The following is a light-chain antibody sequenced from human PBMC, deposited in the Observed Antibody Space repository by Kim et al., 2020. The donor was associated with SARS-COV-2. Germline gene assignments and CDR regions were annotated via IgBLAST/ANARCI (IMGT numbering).Light chain of an antibody. V-gene: IGLV3-1*01. J-gene: IGLJ2*01. CDR1: KLGDKY. CDR2: QDS. CDR3: QAWDSSTVV. Sequence: VSPGQTASITCSGDKLGDKYACWYQQKPGQSPVLVIYQDSKRPSGIPERFSGSNSGNTATLTISGTQALDEADYYCQAWDSSTVVFGGGTKLTVL.